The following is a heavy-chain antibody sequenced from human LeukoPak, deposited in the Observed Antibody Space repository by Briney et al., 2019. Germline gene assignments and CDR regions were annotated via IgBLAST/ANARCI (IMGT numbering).Heavy chain of an antibody. Sequence: SETLSVTCTVSGGSISSYYWSWIRQPPGKGLEWIGYIYYSGSTNYNPSLKSRVTISVDTSKNQFSLKLSSVTAADTAVYYCARAKYDSSGYYYYFDYWGQGTLVTVSS. V-gene: IGHV4-59*01. CDR1: GGSISSYY. J-gene: IGHJ4*02. CDR2: IYYSGST. D-gene: IGHD3-22*01. CDR3: ARAKYDSSGYYYYFDY.